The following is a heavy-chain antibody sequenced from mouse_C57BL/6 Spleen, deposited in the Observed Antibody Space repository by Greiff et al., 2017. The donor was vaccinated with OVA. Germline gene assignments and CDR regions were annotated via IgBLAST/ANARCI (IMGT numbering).Heavy chain of an antibody. CDR1: GYTFTDYY. J-gene: IGHJ3*01. CDR2: INPNNGGT. D-gene: IGHD2-2*01. CDR3: ARRDGYGSAWFAY. Sequence: EVQLQQSGPELVKPGASVKISCKASGYTFTDYYMNWVKQSHGKSLEWIGDINPNNGGTSYNQKFKGKATLTVDKSSSTAYMELRSLTSEDSAVYYCARRDGYGSAWFAYWGQGTLVTVSA. V-gene: IGHV1-26*01.